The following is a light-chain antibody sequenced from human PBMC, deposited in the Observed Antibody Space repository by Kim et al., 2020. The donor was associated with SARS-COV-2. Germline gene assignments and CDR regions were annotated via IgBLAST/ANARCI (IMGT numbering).Light chain of an antibody. Sequence: SYELTQPPSVSVAPGKTARITCGGNNIGSKSVHWYQQKPGQAPVLVIYYDSDRPSGIPERFSGSNSGNTATLTLSRVEAGDEADYYCHVWDSSSDHPVFG. J-gene: IGLJ3*02. V-gene: IGLV3-21*04. CDR3: HVWDSSSDHPV. CDR1: NIGSKS. CDR2: YDS.